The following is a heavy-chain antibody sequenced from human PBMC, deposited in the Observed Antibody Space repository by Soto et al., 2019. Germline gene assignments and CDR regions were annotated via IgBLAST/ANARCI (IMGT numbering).Heavy chain of an antibody. D-gene: IGHD2-2*01. J-gene: IGHJ4*02. CDR3: AREPVYCSSTSCPIDY. V-gene: IGHV3-74*01. Sequence: PGXSLRLACAASGFTFSSYAMSWFRQAPGNGLVWVSRINSDGSSTSYADSVKGRFTISRDNAKNTLYLQMNSLRAEDTAVYYCAREPVYCSSTSCPIDYWGQGTLVTVSS. CDR1: GFTFSSYA. CDR2: INSDGSST.